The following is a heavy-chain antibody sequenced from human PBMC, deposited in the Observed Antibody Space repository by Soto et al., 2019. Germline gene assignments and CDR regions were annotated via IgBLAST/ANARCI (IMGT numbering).Heavy chain of an antibody. CDR1: GYTFTGYY. Sequence: ASVKVSFKASGYTFTGYYMHWVRQAPGQGLEWMGWISAYNGNTNYAQKLQGRVTMTTDTSTSTAYMELRSLRSDDTAVYYCARVASGLVSYYYYYGMDVWGQGTTVTVSS. D-gene: IGHD6-6*01. V-gene: IGHV1-18*04. CDR2: ISAYNGNT. J-gene: IGHJ6*02. CDR3: ARVASGLVSYYYYYGMDV.